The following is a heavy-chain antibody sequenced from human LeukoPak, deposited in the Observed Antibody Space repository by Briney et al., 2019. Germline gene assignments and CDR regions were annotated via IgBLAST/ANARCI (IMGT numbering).Heavy chain of an antibody. V-gene: IGHV3-74*01. D-gene: IGHD3-10*01. CDR3: ARGRGVTGDY. Sequence: GGSLRLPCAASGFTFADHHMDWVRQAPGKGLVWVSRINGDESSTSYADSVKGRFTISRDNAKNTLYLQMNSLRAEDTAVYYCARGRGVTGDYWGRGALVTVSS. J-gene: IGHJ4*02. CDR2: INGDESST. CDR1: GFTFADHH.